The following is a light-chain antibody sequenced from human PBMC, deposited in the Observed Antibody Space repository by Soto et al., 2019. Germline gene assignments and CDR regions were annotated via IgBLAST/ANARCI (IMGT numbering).Light chain of an antibody. V-gene: IGLV2-11*01. CDR2: DVN. Sequence: QAVVTQPRSVSGSPGQSVTISCTGTSSDVGGYNYVSWYQQHPGKAPKFMIYDVNKRPSGVPDRFSGSKSGNTASLTISGLQADDEADYYCCSYTGSYTWVCGGGTKLTVL. CDR1: SSDVGGYNY. CDR3: CSYTGSYTWV. J-gene: IGLJ3*02.